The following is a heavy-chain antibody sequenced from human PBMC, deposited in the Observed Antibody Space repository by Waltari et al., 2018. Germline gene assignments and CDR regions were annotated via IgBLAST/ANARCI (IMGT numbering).Heavy chain of an antibody. CDR3: ASSYSGYDSYYYYGMDV. CDR2: FIHSFGTA. V-gene: IGHV1-69*05. D-gene: IGHD5-12*01. CDR1: GGTFSSYA. J-gene: IGHJ6*02. Sequence: QVQLVQSGAEVKKPGSSVKVSCKASGGTFSSYAISWVRQAPGQGLEWMGGFIHSFGTANYAQKVQRRVTITTDESTRTAYMELSSLRSEDTAVYYFASSYSGYDSYYYYGMDVWGQGTTVTVSS.